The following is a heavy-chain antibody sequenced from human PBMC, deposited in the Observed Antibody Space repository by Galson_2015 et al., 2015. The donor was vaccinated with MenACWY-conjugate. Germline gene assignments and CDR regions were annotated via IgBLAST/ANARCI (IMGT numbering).Heavy chain of an antibody. CDR3: ASQTWTGYDRPGGDY. J-gene: IGHJ4*02. V-gene: IGHV3-7*03. CDR2: IKQDGSEK. D-gene: IGHD5-12*01. CDR1: GFTFSNYW. Sequence: SLRLSCAASGFTFSNYWMSWVRQAPGKGLEWVANIKQDGSEKYYVDSVKGRFTISRDDAKNSLYLRMNSLRAEDTAMYYCASQTWTGYDRPGGDYWGQGTLVTVSS.